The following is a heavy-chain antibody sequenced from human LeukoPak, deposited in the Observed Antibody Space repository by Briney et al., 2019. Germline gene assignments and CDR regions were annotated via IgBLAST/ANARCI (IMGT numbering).Heavy chain of an antibody. V-gene: IGHV3-21*01. CDR3: ARDFGGYCSGGSCYSGWSDY. J-gene: IGHJ4*02. CDR1: GFTFSSYS. D-gene: IGHD2-15*01. Sequence: PGVSLRLSCAASGFTFSSYSMNWVRQAPGKGLEWVSSIISSGTYIYYADSVKGRFTISRDNAKNSLYLQMNSLRAEDTAVYYCARDFGGYCSGGSCYSGWSDYWGQGTLVTVSS. CDR2: IISSGTYI.